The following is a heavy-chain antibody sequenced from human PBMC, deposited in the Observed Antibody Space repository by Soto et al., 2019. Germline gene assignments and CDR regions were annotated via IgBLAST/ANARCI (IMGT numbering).Heavy chain of an antibody. V-gene: IGHV4-31*03. CDR1: GGSISSGGYY. CDR3: ARVVSVVVPADYGMDV. Sequence: PSETLSLTCTVSGGSISSGGYYWSWIRQHPGKGLEWIGYIYYSGSTYYNPSLKSRVTISVDTSKNQFSLKLSSVTAADTAVYYCARVVSVVVPADYGMDVWGKGTTVTVSS. D-gene: IGHD2-2*01. CDR2: IYYSGST. J-gene: IGHJ6*04.